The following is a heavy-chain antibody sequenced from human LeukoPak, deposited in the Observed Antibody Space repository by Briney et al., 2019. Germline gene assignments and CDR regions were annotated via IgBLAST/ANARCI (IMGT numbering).Heavy chain of an antibody. Sequence: GGSLRLSCVDSGYTFSTYSMNWVRQAPGKGLEWVSSISSSSSYIYYGDSVKGRFTISRDNAKNSLYLQMNSLRAEDTAVYYCARDGAVTNGRYFDYWGQGTLVTVSS. CDR3: ARDGAVTNGRYFDY. CDR1: GYTFSTYS. CDR2: ISSSSSYI. V-gene: IGHV3-21*01. J-gene: IGHJ4*02. D-gene: IGHD4-17*01.